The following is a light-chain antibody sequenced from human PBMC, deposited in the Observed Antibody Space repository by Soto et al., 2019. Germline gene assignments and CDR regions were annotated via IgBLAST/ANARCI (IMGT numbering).Light chain of an antibody. CDR3: QHYNSYPWT. J-gene: IGKJ1*01. V-gene: IGKV1-5*03. Sequence: DIQMTQSPSTLSASVGDRVTITCRASQSISSWLAWYQQKPGKAPKLLIYKASSLESGVPSRFSGYGSGTEFTLTISSLQPDDFATYYCQHYNSYPWTFGQGTKVEIK. CDR1: QSISSW. CDR2: KAS.